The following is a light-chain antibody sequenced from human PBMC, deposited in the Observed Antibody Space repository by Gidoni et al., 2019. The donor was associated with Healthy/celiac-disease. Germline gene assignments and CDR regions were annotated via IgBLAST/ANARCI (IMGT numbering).Light chain of an antibody. CDR2: AAS. CDR1: QSISSY. J-gene: IGKJ2*01. CDR3: QQSYSTPYT. V-gene: IGKV1-39*01. Sequence: DIQMTHSPSSLSASVGDRVTITYRASQSISSYLNWYQHKPGKAPKLLIYAASSLQSGVPSRFSGSGAGTDFTLTISSLQPEDFATYYCQQSYSTPYTFGQGTKLEIK.